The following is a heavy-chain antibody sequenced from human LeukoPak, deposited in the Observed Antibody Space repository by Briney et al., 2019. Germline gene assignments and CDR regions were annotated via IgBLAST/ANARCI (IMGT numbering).Heavy chain of an antibody. V-gene: IGHV4-4*07. CDR3: ARFKIFGVPSAAFDI. CDR1: GGSISSYY. J-gene: IGHJ3*02. CDR2: IYTSGST. D-gene: IGHD3-3*01. Sequence: SETLSLTCTVSGGSISSYYWSWIRQPAGKGLEWIGRIYTSGSTNYNPSLKSRVTISVDKSKNQFSLKLSSVTAADTAVYYCARFKIFGVPSAAFDIWGQGTMVTVSS.